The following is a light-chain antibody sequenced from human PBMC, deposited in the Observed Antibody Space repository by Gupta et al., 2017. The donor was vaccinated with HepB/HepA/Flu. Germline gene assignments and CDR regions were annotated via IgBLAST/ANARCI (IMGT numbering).Light chain of an antibody. CDR2: WAS. J-gene: IGKJ2*03. CDR1: QTILYTSNNKNY. V-gene: IGKV4-1*01. CDR3: QQYYSSPPS. Sequence: DIVMTQSPDSLAVSLGERATINCKSSQTILYTSNNKNYLAWYQQKPGQPPNLLISWASTRESGVPDRFSGSGSGTDFTLTISSLQAEDVAVYFCQQYYSSPPSFGQGTKLEI.